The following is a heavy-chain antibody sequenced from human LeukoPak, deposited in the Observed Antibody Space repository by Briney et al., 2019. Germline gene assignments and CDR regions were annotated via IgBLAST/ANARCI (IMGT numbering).Heavy chain of an antibody. CDR1: GGSFSGYY. CDR2: INHSGGT. CDR3: ARGPPALGDY. V-gene: IGHV4-34*01. Sequence: PSETLSLTCAVYGGSFSGYYWSWIRRPPGKGLEWIGEINHSGGTNYNPSLKSRVTISVDTSKNQFSLKLSSVTAADTAVYYCARGPPALGDYWGQGTLVTVSS. D-gene: IGHD2-15*01. J-gene: IGHJ4*02.